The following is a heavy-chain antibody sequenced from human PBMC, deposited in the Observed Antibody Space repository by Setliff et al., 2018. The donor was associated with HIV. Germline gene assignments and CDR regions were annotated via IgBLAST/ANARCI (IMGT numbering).Heavy chain of an antibody. D-gene: IGHD2-2*03. CDR1: GFTFSSYW. CDR3: TTIGYCRGTTCRSAFDI. Sequence: NPGGSLRLSCAASGFTFSSYWMSWVRQAPGKGLEWVGRVKSQSNGGTIDYGEPVKGRFTMSRDDSKDTVHLEMNSLKTEDTAVYFCTTIGYCRGTTCRSAFDIWGQGTMVTVSS. V-gene: IGHV3-15*01. J-gene: IGHJ3*02. CDR2: VKSQSNGGTI.